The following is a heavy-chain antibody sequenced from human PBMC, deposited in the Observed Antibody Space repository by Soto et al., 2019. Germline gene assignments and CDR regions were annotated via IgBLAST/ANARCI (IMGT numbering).Heavy chain of an antibody. J-gene: IGHJ4*02. CDR1: GGSISSGGYY. CDR2: IYYSGST. V-gene: IGHV4-31*03. D-gene: IGHD3-22*01. Sequence: SETLSLTCTVSGGSISSGGYYWSWIRQHPGKGLEWIGYIYYSGSTYYNPSLKSRVTISVDTSKNQFSLKLSSVTAADTAVYYCAREQTYYYDSSGYYGPSFDYWGQGTLVTAPQ. CDR3: AREQTYYYDSSGYYGPSFDY.